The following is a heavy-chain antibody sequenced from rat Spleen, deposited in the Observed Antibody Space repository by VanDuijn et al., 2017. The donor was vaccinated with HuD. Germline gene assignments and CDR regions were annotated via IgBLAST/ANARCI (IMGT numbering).Heavy chain of an antibody. V-gene: IGHV5-17*01. Sequence: EVQLVESGGGLVQSGRSLKFSCVASGFTFSNYGMHWIRQSPKKGLEWVATISYDGSSTYYRDSVKGRFTISRDNAKSTLYLQMDSLRSEDTATYYCARHRLLHLDYWGQGVMVTVSS. J-gene: IGHJ2*01. CDR3: ARHRLLHLDY. D-gene: IGHD1-1*01. CDR1: GFTFSNYG. CDR2: ISYDGSST.